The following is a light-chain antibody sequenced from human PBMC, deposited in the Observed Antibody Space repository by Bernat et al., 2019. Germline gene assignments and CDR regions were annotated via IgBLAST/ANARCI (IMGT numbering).Light chain of an antibody. CDR3: QQYGSSPST. V-gene: IGKV3-20*01. Sequence: EIVLTQSPGTLSLSPGERATLSCRASQSVSSSYLAWYQQKPGQAPRLLIYGASSRATGIPDRFSGSGSGTDFTLTISRLEPEDFAVYYCQQYGSSPSTLGQPTKLEFK. J-gene: IGKJ2*01. CDR1: QSVSSSY. CDR2: GAS.